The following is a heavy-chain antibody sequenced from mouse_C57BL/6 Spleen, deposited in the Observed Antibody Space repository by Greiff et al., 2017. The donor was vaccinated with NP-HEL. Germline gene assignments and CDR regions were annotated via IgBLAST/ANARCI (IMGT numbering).Heavy chain of an antibody. CDR1: GYTFTDHT. D-gene: IGHD2-5*01. CDR3: ATGGYSNYFYAMDY. J-gene: IGHJ4*01. Sequence: VQLQQSDAELVKPGASVKISCKVSGYTFTDHTIHWMKQRPEQGLEWIGYIYPRDGSTTYNEKFKGKATLTADKSSSTAYMQLNSLTSEDSAVYFCATGGYSNYFYAMDYWGQGTSVTVSS. V-gene: IGHV1-78*01. CDR2: IYPRDGST.